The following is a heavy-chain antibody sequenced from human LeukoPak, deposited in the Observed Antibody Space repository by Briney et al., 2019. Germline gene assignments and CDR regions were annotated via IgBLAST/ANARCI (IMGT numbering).Heavy chain of an antibody. Sequence: SETLSLTCTVSGGSINSYYWSWIRQPPGKGLEWIGYIYYSGSTYYNPSLKSRVTISVDTSKNQFSLKLSSVTAADAAVYYCAKDYGDYGHGVDYWGQGTLVTVSS. CDR2: IYYSGST. D-gene: IGHD4-17*01. CDR1: GGSINSYY. CDR3: AKDYGDYGHGVDY. J-gene: IGHJ4*02. V-gene: IGHV4-59*04.